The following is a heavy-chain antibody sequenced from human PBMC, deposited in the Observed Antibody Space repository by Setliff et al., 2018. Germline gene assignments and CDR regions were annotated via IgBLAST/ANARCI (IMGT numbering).Heavy chain of an antibody. V-gene: IGHV4-61*09. J-gene: IGHJ4*02. Sequence: SETLSLTCTVSGGSVSSGSYYWSWIRQPAGKGLEWIGHIYTSGSTNYNPSLKSRVTISVDASKNQFSLKLSSVTAADTAVYYCASYRQDVNYWGQGTLVTVSS. CDR2: IYTSGST. D-gene: IGHD4-4*01. CDR1: GGSVSSGSYY. CDR3: ASYRQDVNY.